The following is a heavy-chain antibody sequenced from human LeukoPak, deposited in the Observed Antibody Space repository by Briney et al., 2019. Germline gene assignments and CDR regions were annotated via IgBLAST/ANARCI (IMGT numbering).Heavy chain of an antibody. CDR1: GFTFSSYA. V-gene: IGHV3-30*04. CDR3: ARGYRGIAVAGPFDY. J-gene: IGHJ4*02. CDR2: ISYDGSNK. Sequence: GRTLRLSCAASGFTFSSYAMHWVRQAPGKGLERVAAISYDGSNKYYADSVKGRFTISRDNSKNTLYLQMNSLRAEDTAVYYCARGYRGIAVAGPFDYWGQGTLVTVSS. D-gene: IGHD6-19*01.